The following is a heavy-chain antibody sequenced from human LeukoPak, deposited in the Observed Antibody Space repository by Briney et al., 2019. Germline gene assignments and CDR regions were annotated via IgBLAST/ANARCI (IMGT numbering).Heavy chain of an antibody. Sequence: SETLSLTCTVSGGSISSSSYYWGWIRQPPGKGLEWIGSIYYSGSTYYNPSLKSRVTISVDTSKNQFPLKLSSVTAADTAVYYCARDLGAGDRIRPYYFDYWGQGTLVTVSS. CDR2: IYYSGST. V-gene: IGHV4-39*06. J-gene: IGHJ4*02. D-gene: IGHD7-27*01. CDR1: GGSISSSSYY. CDR3: ARDLGAGDRIRPYYFDY.